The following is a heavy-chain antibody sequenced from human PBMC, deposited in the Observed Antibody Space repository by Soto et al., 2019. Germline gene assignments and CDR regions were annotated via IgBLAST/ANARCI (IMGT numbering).Heavy chain of an antibody. CDR3: ARLIGNSWLDS. V-gene: IGHV6-1*01. Sequence: SQTLSLTCAISGDSVSTSHSPSRGLEWLGRTYYRSKWDYDYAASVKGRININPDTSNNQVSLHLDSVTPDDTAVYYCARLIGNSWLDSWGQGTLVTVSS. CDR1: GDSVST. CDR2: TYYRSKWDY. D-gene: IGHD2-8*01. J-gene: IGHJ5*01.